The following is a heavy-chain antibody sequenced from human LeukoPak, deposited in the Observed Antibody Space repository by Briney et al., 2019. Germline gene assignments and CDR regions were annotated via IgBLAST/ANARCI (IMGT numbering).Heavy chain of an antibody. CDR3: ARDRSPSGYIVVVPAATTYYYYGMDV. V-gene: IGHV1-69*13. Sequence: SVTVSCKASGGTFSSYPISWVRQAPGHGLEWRGGIIPLFGRPNYAQIFQGRVTITADESPSTAHTELSSLRSEDTAVYYCARDRSPSGYIVVVPAATTYYYYGMDVWGQRTPGSASS. CDR2: IIPLFGRP. CDR1: GGTFSSYP. D-gene: IGHD2-2*01. J-gene: IGHJ6*02.